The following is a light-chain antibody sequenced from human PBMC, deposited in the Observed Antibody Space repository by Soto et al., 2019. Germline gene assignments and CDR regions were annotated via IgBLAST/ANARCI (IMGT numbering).Light chain of an antibody. CDR2: GAS. J-gene: IGKJ3*01. Sequence: EIVMTQSPATLSVSPGERATLSCRASQSISSNLAWYQQKPGQAPRLLIYGASTKATDIPARFSGSGSGTGVSPINIRPQSEDFGVFYCQQYNNWPPDTFGPGTKVDIK. V-gene: IGKV3-15*01. CDR1: QSISSN. CDR3: QQYNNWPPDT.